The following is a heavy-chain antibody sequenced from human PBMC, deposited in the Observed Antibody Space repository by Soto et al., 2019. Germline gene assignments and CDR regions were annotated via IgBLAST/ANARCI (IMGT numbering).Heavy chain of an antibody. D-gene: IGHD6-13*01. CDR3: AKVGPNSTANRFDP. J-gene: IGHJ5*02. CDR2: ISGSGGST. Sequence: EVQLLESGGGLVQPGGSLRLSCAASGFTFSSYAMSWVRQAPGKGLEWVPGISGSGGSTYYADAGKGRFTISRDNSKNTLFLQMNSLRSDDTAVYDCAKVGPNSTANRFDPWGQGTLVTVSS. V-gene: IGHV3-23*01. CDR1: GFTFSSYA.